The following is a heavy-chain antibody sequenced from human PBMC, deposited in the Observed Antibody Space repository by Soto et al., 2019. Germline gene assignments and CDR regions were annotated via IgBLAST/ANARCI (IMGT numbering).Heavy chain of an antibody. CDR2: INTYNGMT. V-gene: IGHV1-18*01. CDR1: GYTFINYH. D-gene: IGHD5-12*01. Sequence: QVQLVQSGGEVKKPGASVTVSCKASGYTFINYHITWVRQAPGQGLEWMAWINTYNGMTDYAQRFQGRVTMTRDTSTSTAYMELRNLGSDDTAVYFCAKSPRGEMATDWGQGTLVTLPS. J-gene: IGHJ4*02. CDR3: AKSPRGEMATD.